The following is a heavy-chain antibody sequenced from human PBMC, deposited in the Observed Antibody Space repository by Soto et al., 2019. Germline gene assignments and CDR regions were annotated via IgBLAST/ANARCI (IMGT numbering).Heavy chain of an antibody. CDR1: GFTFSDYY. CDR3: ARDQPSYIVATIGVLIGPFDI. V-gene: IGHV3-11*01. D-gene: IGHD5-12*01. J-gene: IGHJ3*02. CDR2: ISSSGSTI. Sequence: QVQLVESGGGLVKPGGSLRLSCAASGFTFSDYYMSWIRQAPGKGLEWVSYISSSGSTIYYAASVKGRFTISRDNAKNSLYLQMNSLRAEDTAVYYCARDQPSYIVATIGVLIGPFDIWGQGTMVTVSS.